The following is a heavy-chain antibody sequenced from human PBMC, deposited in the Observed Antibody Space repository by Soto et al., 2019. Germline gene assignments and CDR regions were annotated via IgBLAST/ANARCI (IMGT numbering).Heavy chain of an antibody. CDR1: GYSFTSYW. CDR2: IDPSDSYT. Sequence: EVQLVQSGAEVKKPGESLRISCKGSGYSFTSYWISWVRQMPGKGLEWMGRIDPSDSYTNYSPSFQGHVTISADKSICTAYLQWSSLKASDTAMYYCARSDYDILTECYWGQGTLFTVSS. D-gene: IGHD3-9*01. CDR3: ARSDYDILTECY. V-gene: IGHV5-10-1*01. J-gene: IGHJ4*02.